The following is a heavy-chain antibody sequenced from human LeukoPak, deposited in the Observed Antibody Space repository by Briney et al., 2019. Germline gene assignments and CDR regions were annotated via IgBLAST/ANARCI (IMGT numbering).Heavy chain of an antibody. CDR3: ARGGPFPSSSSSREYYLDY. D-gene: IGHD6-6*01. Sequence: ASVKVSCKAPGYDFINYGISWVRQAPGQGLEWMGWRSIYNGNTDYKLQGRVTMTTDTSTNAAYMEVRSLRSDDTDVYYCARGGPFPSSSSSREYYLDYWGQGTLVTVFS. J-gene: IGHJ4*02. CDR2: RSIYNGNT. V-gene: IGHV1-18*01. CDR1: GYDFINYG.